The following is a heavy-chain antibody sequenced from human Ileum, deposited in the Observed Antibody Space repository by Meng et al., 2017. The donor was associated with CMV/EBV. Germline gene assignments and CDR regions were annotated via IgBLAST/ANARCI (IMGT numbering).Heavy chain of an antibody. CDR1: GFTFSDFA. V-gene: IGHV3-23*01. CDR2: ITFDGGTT. CDR3: AKRLGDKTKSGTFFDF. J-gene: IGHJ4*02. Sequence: GESLKISCVASGFTFSDFAMSWVRQAPGKGPEWVSTITFDGGTTFYADSVKGRFTISRDNSKSTVFLQMNGLRDEDTAVYYCAKRLGDKTKSGTFFDFWGQGTLVTVSS. D-gene: IGHD6-13*01.